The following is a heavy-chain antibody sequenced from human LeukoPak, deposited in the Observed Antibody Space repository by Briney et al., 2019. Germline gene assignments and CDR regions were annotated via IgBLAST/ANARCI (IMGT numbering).Heavy chain of an antibody. D-gene: IGHD6-13*01. Sequence: GGPLRLSCAASGVTFSDYHMAWIRQAPGKGRQWVSYISNGGDIYYADSVKGRFTISRDNAKNSLYLQMNSLRAEDTALYYCAKDIEAAGLFFDYWGQGTLITVSS. CDR2: ISNGGDI. J-gene: IGHJ4*02. CDR3: AKDIEAAGLFFDY. CDR1: GVTFSDYH. V-gene: IGHV3-11*04.